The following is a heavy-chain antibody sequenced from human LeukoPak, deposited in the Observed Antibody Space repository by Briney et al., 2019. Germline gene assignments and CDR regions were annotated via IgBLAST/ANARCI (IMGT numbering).Heavy chain of an antibody. CDR2: IYLFVTTN. CDR3: VKDLSSNWYSFYY. J-gene: IGHJ4*02. Sequence: GGSLRLSCAASGGTTYDYGMSWVRQAPGKGRGGVSGIYLFVTTNYYAESVQGRFTISRDSADKSLYLQMTSLRDDDTAFYYCVKDLSSNWYSFYYWGQGTLVTVSS. D-gene: IGHD6-13*01. V-gene: IGHV3-20*04. CDR1: GGTTYDYG.